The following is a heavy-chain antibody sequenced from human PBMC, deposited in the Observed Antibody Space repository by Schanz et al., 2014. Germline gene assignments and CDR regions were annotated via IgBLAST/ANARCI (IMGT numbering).Heavy chain of an antibody. Sequence: EMQLLESGGGLVQPGGSLRLSCAASGFTFSSYAMSWVRQAPGKGLEWVANIKRDGSEKNYLDSVKGRFTISRDNSKNTLFLQMNSLRVEDSAIYYCAKDISDTSGKDDYWGQGTLVTVSS. V-gene: IGHV3-7*05. CDR1: GFTFSSYA. CDR2: IKRDGSEK. D-gene: IGHD3-22*01. CDR3: AKDISDTSGKDDY. J-gene: IGHJ4*02.